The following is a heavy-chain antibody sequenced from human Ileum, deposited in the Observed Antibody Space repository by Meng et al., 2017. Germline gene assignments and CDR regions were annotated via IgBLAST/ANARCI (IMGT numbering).Heavy chain of an antibody. CDR2: ISQESGRT. CDR3: VRNEGYSLGD. Sequence: GPLRESGPGLVNPWGTRSLTCAVSGDSISSRDWWSWVRQPPGKGLEWIGEISQESGRTNYNPSLKRRVTISLDKSKNQFSLNLNSVTAADTAVYYCVRNEGYSLGDWGQGTLVTVSS. D-gene: IGHD2-21*01. CDR1: GDSISSRDW. V-gene: IGHV4-4*02. J-gene: IGHJ4*02.